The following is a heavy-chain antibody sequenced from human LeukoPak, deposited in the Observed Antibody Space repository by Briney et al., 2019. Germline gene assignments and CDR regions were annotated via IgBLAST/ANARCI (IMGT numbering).Heavy chain of an antibody. V-gene: IGHV3-33*01. J-gene: IGHJ3*02. CDR1: GFTFSNYG. Sequence: GGSLRLSCAASGFTFSNYGMHWVRQAPGKGLEWVAVTWYDGSNKFYADSVKGRFTISRDNSKNTLYLQMNSLRAEDTAVYYCARLHRHAFDIWGQGTMVTVSS. CDR2: TWYDGSNK. CDR3: ARLHRHAFDI.